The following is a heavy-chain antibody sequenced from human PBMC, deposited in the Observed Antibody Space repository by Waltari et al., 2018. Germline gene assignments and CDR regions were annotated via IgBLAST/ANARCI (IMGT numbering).Heavy chain of an antibody. J-gene: IGHJ3*02. D-gene: IGHD1-26*01. V-gene: IGHV3-33*06. CDR2: IWSEGRNK. Sequence: QVQLVESGGGVVQPGRSLRLSCAASGFTFSTYAMHWVRQAPGKGLEWVAVIWSEGRNKDYADSVKGRFTISRDNSKNTLYLQMNSLRAEDTAVYYCAKDESGGLDAFDIWGQGTMVTVSS. CDR3: AKDESGGLDAFDI. CDR1: GFTFSTYA.